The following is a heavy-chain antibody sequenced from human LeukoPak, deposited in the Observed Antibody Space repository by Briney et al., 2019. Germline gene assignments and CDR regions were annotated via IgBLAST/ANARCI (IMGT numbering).Heavy chain of an antibody. V-gene: IGHV1-2*02. D-gene: IGHD1-26*01. CDR1: GYTFTGDY. Sequence: ASVKVSCKASGYTFTGDYIHWVRRAPGQGLEWMGWINHNSGGTKFAQKFKGRFTMTRDTSISTTYMDLSSLRSDDTAVYYCARGGPKPIMGAADLWGQGTLVTVSS. CDR3: ARGGPKPIMGAADL. CDR2: INHNSGGT. J-gene: IGHJ5*02.